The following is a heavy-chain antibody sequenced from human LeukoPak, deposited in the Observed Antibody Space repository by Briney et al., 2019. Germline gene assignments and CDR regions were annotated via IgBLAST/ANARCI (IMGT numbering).Heavy chain of an antibody. CDR1: GFTFSSHA. CDR3: AKDRELSEQWLVTDFDY. J-gene: IGHJ4*02. Sequence: PGGSLRLSCAASGFTFSSHAMSWVRQAPGKGLEWVSAISGSGGSTYYADSVKGRFTISRDNSKNTLYLQMNSLSAEDTAIYYCAKDRELSEQWLVTDFDYWGQGTLVTVSS. V-gene: IGHV3-23*01. CDR2: ISGSGGST. D-gene: IGHD6-19*01.